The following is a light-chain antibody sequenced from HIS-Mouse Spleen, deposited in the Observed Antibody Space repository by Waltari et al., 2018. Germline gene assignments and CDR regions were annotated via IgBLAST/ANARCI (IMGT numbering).Light chain of an antibody. J-gene: IGLJ3*02. CDR3: NSRDSSGNHWV. Sequence: SSDLTPDPAVSVALGQTVRITFQGDSLRSYYASWYQQKPGQAPVLVIYGKNNRPSGIPDRFSGSSSGNTASLTITGAQAEDEADYYCNSRDSSGNHWVFGGGTKLTVL. CDR2: GKN. CDR1: SLRSYY. V-gene: IGLV3-19*01.